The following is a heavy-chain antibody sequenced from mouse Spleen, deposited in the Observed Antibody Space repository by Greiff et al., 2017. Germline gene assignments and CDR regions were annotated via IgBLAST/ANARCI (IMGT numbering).Heavy chain of an antibody. D-gene: IGHD1-1*01. V-gene: IGHV1-26*01. Sequence: EVQLQQSGPELVKPGASVKISCKASGYTFTDYYMNWVKQSHGKSLEWIGDINPNNGGTSYHQKFKGKATLTVDKSSSTAYMELRSLTSEDSAVYYCARRNYYGSSYGYFDVWGAGTTVTVSS. CDR2: INPNNGGT. J-gene: IGHJ1*01. CDR1: GYTFTDYY. CDR3: ARRNYYGSSYGYFDV.